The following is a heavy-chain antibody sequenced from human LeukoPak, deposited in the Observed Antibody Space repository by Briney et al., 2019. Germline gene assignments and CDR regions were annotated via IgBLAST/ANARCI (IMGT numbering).Heavy chain of an antibody. J-gene: IGHJ4*02. Sequence: SETLSLTCTVSGGSVSSGCYFWSWIRQPPGKGLEWIGNIYYSGSTNYNPSLKSRVTISVDTSKNQFSLKLSSVTAADTAVYYCARVGLGTTPFDYWGQGTLVTVSS. CDR3: ARVGLGTTPFDY. CDR2: IYYSGST. V-gene: IGHV4-61*01. D-gene: IGHD1-26*01. CDR1: GGSVSSGCYF.